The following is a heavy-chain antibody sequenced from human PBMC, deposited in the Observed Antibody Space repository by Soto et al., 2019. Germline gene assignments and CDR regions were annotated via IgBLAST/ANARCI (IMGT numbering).Heavy chain of an antibody. CDR2: IIPIFGTA. CDR1: GGTFSSYA. V-gene: IGHV1-69*13. D-gene: IGHD3-10*01. J-gene: IGHJ6*03. Sequence: SVKVSCKASGGTFSSYAISWVRQAPGQGLEWMGGIIPIFGTANYAQKFQGRVTITADASTSTAYMELSGLRSEDTAVYYCAIGFGDSWGYYYYMDVWGKGTTVTVSS. CDR3: AIGFGDSWGYYYYMDV.